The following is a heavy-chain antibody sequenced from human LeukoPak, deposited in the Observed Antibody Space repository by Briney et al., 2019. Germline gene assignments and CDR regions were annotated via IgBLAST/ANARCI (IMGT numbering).Heavy chain of an antibody. Sequence: PSETLSLTCAVYGGSFSGYYWSWIRQPPGKGLEWIGEINHSGSTNYNPSLKSRVTISVDTSKNQFSLKLSSVTAADTAVYYCARGIPDIVVVPATTGYDYWGQGTLVTVSS. V-gene: IGHV4-34*01. D-gene: IGHD2-2*01. J-gene: IGHJ4*02. CDR2: INHSGST. CDR3: ARGIPDIVVVPATTGYDY. CDR1: GGSFSGYY.